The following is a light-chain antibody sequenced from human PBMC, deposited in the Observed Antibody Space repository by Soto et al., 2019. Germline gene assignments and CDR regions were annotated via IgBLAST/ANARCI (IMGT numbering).Light chain of an antibody. J-gene: IGLJ2*01. Sequence: QSVLTQPPSASGTPGQRVTISCSGSSSNIGSNTVNWYQQLPGTAPKLLIYNNNQRPSGVPDRFSGSQSGTSASLAISGLQSEDEADYYCATWDDSLDGPVFGGGTKLTV. CDR3: ATWDDSLDGPV. CDR1: SSNIGSNT. V-gene: IGLV1-44*01. CDR2: NNN.